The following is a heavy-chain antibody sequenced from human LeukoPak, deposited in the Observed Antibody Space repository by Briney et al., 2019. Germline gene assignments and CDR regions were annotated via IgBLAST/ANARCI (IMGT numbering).Heavy chain of an antibody. Sequence: GGSLRLSCAASGFTYSDYNMNWVRQAPGKGLEWVSYITDSGNTIHYADSVKGRFTISRDNAKNSLYLQMNSLRAEDTAVYYCARSIGLTGGGVDVWGQGTTVTVSS. CDR2: ITDSGNTI. V-gene: IGHV3-11*01. CDR3: ARSIGLTGGGVDV. J-gene: IGHJ6*02. D-gene: IGHD3-9*01. CDR1: GFTYSDYN.